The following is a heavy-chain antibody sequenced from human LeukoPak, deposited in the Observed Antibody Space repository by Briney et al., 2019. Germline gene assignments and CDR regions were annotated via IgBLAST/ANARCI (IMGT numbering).Heavy chain of an antibody. V-gene: IGHV4-61*08. J-gene: IGHJ3*02. CDR2: IYYSGST. CDR1: GVSISSGDYY. CDR3: ARGEGGATESGVFDI. D-gene: IGHD1-26*01. Sequence: LETLSLTCTVSGVSISSGDYYWSWIRQPPGKGLEWIGYIYYSGSTNYNPSLQSRVTISLDTSKNQFSLKLSSVTAADTAMYYCARGEGGATESGVFDIWGQGTMVTVTS.